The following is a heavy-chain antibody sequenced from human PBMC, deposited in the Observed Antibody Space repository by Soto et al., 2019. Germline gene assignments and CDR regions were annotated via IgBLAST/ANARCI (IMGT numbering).Heavy chain of an antibody. V-gene: IGHV2-26*01. CDR3: ARMDGDYNYYAMDV. CDR2: FFSDAER. D-gene: IGHD4-17*01. CDR1: GFSLNNPRMG. J-gene: IGHJ6*02. Sequence: QVTLKESGPVLVKPTETLTLTCTVSGFSLNNPRMGVSWIRQPPGKPLEWLAHFFSDAERSYSASMQSRLTMSTDTYGSQVVLTMTNMDPVDTATYFCARMDGDYNYYAMDVWGQWTTVTVSS.